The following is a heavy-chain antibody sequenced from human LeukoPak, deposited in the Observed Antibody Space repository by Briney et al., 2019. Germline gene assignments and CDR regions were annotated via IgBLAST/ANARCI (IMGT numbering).Heavy chain of an antibody. CDR3: GRLIELGYSGSYPDVFDI. CDR1: GGSMSSYY. V-gene: IGHV4-59*08. CDR2: IYYSGST. J-gene: IGHJ3*02. D-gene: IGHD1-26*01. Sequence: SETLSLTCTVSGGSMSSYYWSWIRQPPGKGLEWIGYIYYSGSTNYNPSLGSRVTISVDTSKNQFSLKLSSVTAADTAGYYCGRLIELGYSGSYPDVFDIWGQGTMVTVSS.